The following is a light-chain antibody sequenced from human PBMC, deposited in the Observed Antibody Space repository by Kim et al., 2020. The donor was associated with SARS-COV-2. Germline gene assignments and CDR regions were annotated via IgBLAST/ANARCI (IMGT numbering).Light chain of an antibody. V-gene: IGKV3-20*01. Sequence: GERATLSCRASQSVSSSYVAWYQQKPVQAPRLLIYGASSRATGIPDRFSGSGSGTDFTLTISRLEPEAVAVYYCQQYGSSPPITFGQGTRLEIK. CDR2: GAS. J-gene: IGKJ5*01. CDR1: QSVSSSY. CDR3: QQYGSSPPIT.